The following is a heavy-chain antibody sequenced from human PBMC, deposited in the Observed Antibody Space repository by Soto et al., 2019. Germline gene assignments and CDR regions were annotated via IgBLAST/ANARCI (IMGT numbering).Heavy chain of an antibody. V-gene: IGHV4-4*02. CDR1: GAPITSNNW. Sequence: PSETLSLTCAVSGAPITSNNWWAWLRRSPGKGLEWIGEIHQSETTNYNPSLNSRVSISVEKSKNHFSLKLSSVAAADTAVYYCARVPDRWGQGTLVTVSS. CDR2: IHQSETT. D-gene: IGHD2-2*01. J-gene: IGHJ5*02. CDR3: ARVPDR.